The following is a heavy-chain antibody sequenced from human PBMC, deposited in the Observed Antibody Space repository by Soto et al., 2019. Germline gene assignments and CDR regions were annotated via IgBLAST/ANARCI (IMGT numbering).Heavy chain of an antibody. J-gene: IGHJ4*02. CDR3: AKVPALNPFDY. Sequence: SETLSLTCTVSGLSVTGDSYWSWIRQAPGKGLEWIGYAYYRGGTRYNPSLKSRLTISVDTSKNTLYLQMNSLRAEDTAVYYCAKVPALNPFDYWGQGTLVTVSS. CDR2: AYYRGGT. CDR1: GLSVTGDSY. V-gene: IGHV4-61*01.